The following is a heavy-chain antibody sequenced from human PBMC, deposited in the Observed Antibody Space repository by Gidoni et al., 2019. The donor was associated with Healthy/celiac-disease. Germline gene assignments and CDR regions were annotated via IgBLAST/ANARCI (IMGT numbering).Heavy chain of an antibody. V-gene: IGHV3-30-3*01. CDR3: ARDWGNYDILTGYRY. CDR1: GFTFSSYA. Sequence: QVQLVESGGGVVQPGRSLRLSCAASGFTFSSYAMHWVRQAPGKGLEWVAVISYDGSNKYYADSVKGRFTISRDNSKNTLYLQMNSLRAEDTAVYYCARDWGNYDILTGYRYWGQGTLVTVSS. CDR2: ISYDGSNK. D-gene: IGHD3-9*01. J-gene: IGHJ4*02.